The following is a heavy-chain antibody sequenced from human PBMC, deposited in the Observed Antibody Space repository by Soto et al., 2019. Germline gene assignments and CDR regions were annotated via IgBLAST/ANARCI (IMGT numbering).Heavy chain of an antibody. D-gene: IGHD1-26*01. Sequence: EVQLVESGGGLVQPGGSLRLSCAASGFTLSSYSMNWVRQAPGKGLEWVSYISSYSTTMYYADSVKGRFTISRDNAKNSLYLQMNSLRDGDTAVYYCARDLREWELAYFDSWGQGTLVTVSS. CDR3: ARDLREWELAYFDS. CDR1: GFTLSSYS. J-gene: IGHJ4*02. V-gene: IGHV3-48*02. CDR2: ISSYSTTM.